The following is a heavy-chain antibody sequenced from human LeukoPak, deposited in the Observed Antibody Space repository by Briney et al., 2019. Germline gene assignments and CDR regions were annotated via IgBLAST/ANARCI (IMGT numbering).Heavy chain of an antibody. D-gene: IGHD3-22*01. J-gene: IGHJ4*02. V-gene: IGHV3-7*01. CDR1: GFTFSDYW. CDR3: ATSDDSSGSD. CDR2: ITRDGSVK. Sequence: PGGSLRLSCAASGFTFSDYWMSWVRQAPGKGMEWVANITRDGSVKHYVDSAKGRFTISRDNAKNSLYLEMNSLRAEDTALYYCATSDDSSGSDWGQGTLVTVSS.